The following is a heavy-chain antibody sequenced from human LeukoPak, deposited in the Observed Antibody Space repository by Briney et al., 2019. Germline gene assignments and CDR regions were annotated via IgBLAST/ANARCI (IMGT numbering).Heavy chain of an antibody. D-gene: IGHD3/OR15-3a*01. Sequence: GRSLRLSCAASGXTFSSYGMHWVRQAPGKGLEWVAAISYDGSNKYCADSVKGRFTISRDNSRNTLYLQMNSLRDEDTAVYYCARAFGLTDYWGQGTLVTVSS. V-gene: IGHV3-30*03. CDR1: GXTFSSYG. CDR3: ARAFGLTDY. J-gene: IGHJ4*02. CDR2: ISYDGSNK.